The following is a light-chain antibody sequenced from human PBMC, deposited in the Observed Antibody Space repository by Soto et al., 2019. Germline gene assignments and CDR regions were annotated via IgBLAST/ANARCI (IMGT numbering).Light chain of an antibody. CDR3: QQYNNWPGT. CDR1: QSVSSN. V-gene: IGKV3-15*01. Sequence: EIVMTQSPATLSVSPGERATLSCRASQSVSSNLAWYQQKHGQAPRLLIYNASTRATGIPARFSGSGSGTEFTLTISSLQSEDFAVYYCQQYNNWPGTFGQGTKLEIK. J-gene: IGKJ2*02. CDR2: NAS.